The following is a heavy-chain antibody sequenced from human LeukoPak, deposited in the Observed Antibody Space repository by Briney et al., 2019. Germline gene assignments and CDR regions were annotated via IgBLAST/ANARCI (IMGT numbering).Heavy chain of an antibody. D-gene: IGHD5-12*01. Sequence: SVTLSLTCTVSGGSISSYYWSWIPQPPGRGVEWIGYIYDSGSTNYNPSLKSRVTISVDTSKNQFSLKLSSVTAADTAVYYCERGGSGYDSFYYYGMDVWGQGTTVTVSS. V-gene: IGHV4-59*01. CDR1: GGSISSYY. CDR2: IYDSGST. CDR3: ERGGSGYDSFYYYGMDV. J-gene: IGHJ6*02.